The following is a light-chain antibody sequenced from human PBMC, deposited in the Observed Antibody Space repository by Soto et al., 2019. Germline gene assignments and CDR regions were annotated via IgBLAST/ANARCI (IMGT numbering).Light chain of an antibody. Sequence: EIVLTQSPGTLSLSPGERATLSCRASQSVSSNYLAWYQQKPGQAPRLLIYGASSRATGIPDRFSGSGSGXXXXXXXSRLEPEDFAVYYCQQYGTSPVTFGGGTKVEIK. CDR3: QQYGTSPVT. V-gene: IGKV3-20*01. J-gene: IGKJ4*01. CDR1: QSVSSNY. CDR2: GAS.